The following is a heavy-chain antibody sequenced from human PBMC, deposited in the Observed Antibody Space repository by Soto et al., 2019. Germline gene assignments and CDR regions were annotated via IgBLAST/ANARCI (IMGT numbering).Heavy chain of an antibody. CDR2: IIPIFGTP. CDR3: AFTLSANYYYGMDV. CDR1: GGTFSSYA. J-gene: IGHJ6*02. Sequence: QVQLVQSGAEVKKPGSSVKVSCEASGGTFSSYAISWVRQAPGQGLEWMGGIIPIFGTPDYAQKFQGRVTITADESTSTAYMELSSLRSEDTAVYYCAFTLSANYYYGMDVWGQGTTVTVSS. V-gene: IGHV1-69*12. D-gene: IGHD3-16*01.